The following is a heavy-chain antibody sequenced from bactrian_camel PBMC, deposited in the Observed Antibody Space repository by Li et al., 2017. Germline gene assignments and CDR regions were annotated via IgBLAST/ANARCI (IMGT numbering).Heavy chain of an antibody. V-gene: IGHV3S6*01. D-gene: IGHD2*01. CDR2: IYSDGSAT. Sequence: VQLVESGGGSVQAGGSLRPSCAASGFTFTGFSGSWVRQAPGKGLEWVASIYSDGSATYYADSVKGRVTISRDNAKNTLYLQLNNLRTEDTAMYYCTKARGDYDGSSLEYWGQGTQVTVS. CDR1: GFTFTGFS. J-gene: IGHJ4*01. CDR3: TKARGDYDGSSLEY.